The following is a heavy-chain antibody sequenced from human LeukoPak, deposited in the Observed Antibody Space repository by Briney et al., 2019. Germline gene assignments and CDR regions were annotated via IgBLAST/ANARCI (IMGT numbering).Heavy chain of an antibody. V-gene: IGHV1-69*13. Sequence: SVKVSCKASGGTFSSYAISWVRQAPGQGPEWMGGIIPIFGTANYAQKFQGRVTITADESTSTAYMELSSLRSEDTAVYYCARAELYYYDSSGYPHYYGMDVWGQGTTVTVSS. J-gene: IGHJ6*02. CDR2: IIPIFGTA. CDR1: GGTFSSYA. D-gene: IGHD3-22*01. CDR3: ARAELYYYDSSGYPHYYGMDV.